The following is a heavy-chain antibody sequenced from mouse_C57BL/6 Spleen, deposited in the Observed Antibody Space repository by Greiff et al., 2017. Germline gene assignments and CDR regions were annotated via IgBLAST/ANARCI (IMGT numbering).Heavy chain of an antibody. J-gene: IGHJ2*01. CDR1: GFTFSDYY. V-gene: IGHV5-16*01. D-gene: IGHD1-1*01. Sequence: EVQLVESEGGLVQPGSSMKLSCTASGFTFSDYYMAWVRQVPEKGLEWVANINYDGSSTYYLDSLKSRFIISRDNAKNILYLQMSSLKSEDTATYYCARVDYGSSLDYWGQDTTLTVSS. CDR3: ARVDYGSSLDY. CDR2: INYDGSST.